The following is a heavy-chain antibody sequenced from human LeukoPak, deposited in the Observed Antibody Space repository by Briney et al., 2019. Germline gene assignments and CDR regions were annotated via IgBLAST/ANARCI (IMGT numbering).Heavy chain of an antibody. V-gene: IGHV4-39*01. CDR3: ARQGGGTMVRGVNLYDY. J-gene: IGHJ4*02. CDR2: IYFSGST. D-gene: IGHD3-10*01. Sequence: SETPSLTCTVSGDSISSGSYYWDWIRQPPGKGLEWIGSIYFSGSTYYNPSLKSRVTISVDTSKNQFSLKLSSVTAADTAVYYCARQGGGTMVRGVNLYDYWGQGTLVTVSS. CDR1: GDSISSGSYY.